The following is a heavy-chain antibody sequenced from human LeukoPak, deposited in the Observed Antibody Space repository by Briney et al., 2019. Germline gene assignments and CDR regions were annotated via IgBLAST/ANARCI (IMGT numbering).Heavy chain of an antibody. D-gene: IGHD3-10*01. J-gene: IGHJ4*02. Sequence: SETLSLTCTVSGGSISSYYWSWIRQPPGKGLEWIGYIYYSGSTNYNPSLKSRVTISVDTSKNQFSLKLSSVTAADTAVYYCARGRPGSYCNYYFDYWGQGTLVTVSS. CDR2: IYYSGST. V-gene: IGHV4-59*01. CDR3: ARGRPGSYCNYYFDY. CDR1: GGSISSYY.